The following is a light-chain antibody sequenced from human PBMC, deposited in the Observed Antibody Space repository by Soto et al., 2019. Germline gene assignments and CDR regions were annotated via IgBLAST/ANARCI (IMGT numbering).Light chain of an antibody. J-gene: IGKJ4*01. Sequence: EIVLTQSPGTLSLSPGERATLSCRASQSVSSNYLAWYQEKPGQAPRLLIYGASSRATGIPDRFSGSGSGTDFTLTISRLEPADFAVYYCQQYGNLPLTFGGGTKVEIK. CDR2: GAS. CDR1: QSVSSNY. CDR3: QQYGNLPLT. V-gene: IGKV3-20*01.